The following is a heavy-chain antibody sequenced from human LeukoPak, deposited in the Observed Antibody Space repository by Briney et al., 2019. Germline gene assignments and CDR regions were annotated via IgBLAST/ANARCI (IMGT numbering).Heavy chain of an antibody. V-gene: IGHV1-2*02. CDR2: INPNSGGT. D-gene: IGHD2-8*01. J-gene: IGHJ4*02. Sequence: ASVKVSCKASGCTFTGYYMHWVRQAPGQGLEWMGWINPNSGGTNYAQKFQGRVTMTRDTSISTAYMELSRLRSDDTAVYYCAREKANGAAPLGFDYWGQGTLVTVSS. CDR3: AREKANGAAPLGFDY. CDR1: GCTFTGYY.